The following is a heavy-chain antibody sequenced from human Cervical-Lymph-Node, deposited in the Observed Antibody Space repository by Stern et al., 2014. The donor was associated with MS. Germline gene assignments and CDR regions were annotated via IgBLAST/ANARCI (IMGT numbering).Heavy chain of an antibody. D-gene: IGHD5-18*01. J-gene: IGHJ4*02. V-gene: IGHV7-4-1*02. Sequence: MQLVESGSELKEPGASVKVSCKASGYTLTNYPMNWVRQAPGQGLEWMGLINTNTGNSTYAQGFTGRFVFSLDTSGSTAYLHISSLKAEDTAVYYCARDFVDTAMITRSDYLDSWGQGTLVTVSS. CDR1: GYTLTNYP. CDR3: ARDFVDTAMITRSDYLDS. CDR2: INTNTGNS.